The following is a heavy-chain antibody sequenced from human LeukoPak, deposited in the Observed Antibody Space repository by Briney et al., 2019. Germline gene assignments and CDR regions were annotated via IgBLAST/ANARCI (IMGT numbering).Heavy chain of an antibody. V-gene: IGHV1-2*02. CDR1: GYTFTGYY. CDR2: INPNSGGT. Sequence: ASVKVSCKASGYTFTGYYMHWVRQAPGQGLEWMGWINPNSGGTNYAQKFQGRVTMTRDTSIRTAYMELSRLRSDDTAVYYCARDRYYYGSGGFDPWGQGTLVTVSS. D-gene: IGHD3-10*01. CDR3: ARDRYYYGSGGFDP. J-gene: IGHJ5*02.